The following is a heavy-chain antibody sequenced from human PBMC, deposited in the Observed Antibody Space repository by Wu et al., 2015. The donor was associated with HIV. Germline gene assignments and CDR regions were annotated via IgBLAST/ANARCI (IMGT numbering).Heavy chain of an antibody. Sequence: QVQLVQSGAEVKKPGSSVKVSCKASGGTFNSFGISWMRQAPGQGLEWMGGIIPIFGTAKYAQKFQGRVAITTDDSTSTIYMELTRLRSADTAVYFCARPSVWFGESPHTFDIWGTRDNGHRLF. CDR3: ARPSVWFGESPHTFDI. J-gene: IGHJ3*02. CDR1: GGTFNSFG. CDR2: IIPIFGTA. V-gene: IGHV1-69*05. D-gene: IGHD3-10*01.